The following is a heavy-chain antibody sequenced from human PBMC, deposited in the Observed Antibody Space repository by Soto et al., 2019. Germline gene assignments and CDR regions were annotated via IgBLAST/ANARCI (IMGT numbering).Heavy chain of an antibody. J-gene: IGHJ2*01. CDR1: GFSLSTSGVG. CDR3: AREGSNSSFSYWYFDL. Sequence: QITLKESGPTLVKPTQTLTLTCTFSGFSLSTSGVGVGWIRQPPGKALEWLALIYWDDDKRYSPSLKSRLTITKDTSKNQVVLTLTHMDPVDTATYYCAREGSNSSFSYWYFDLWGRGTLVTVSS. CDR2: IYWDDDK. D-gene: IGHD4-4*01. V-gene: IGHV2-5*02.